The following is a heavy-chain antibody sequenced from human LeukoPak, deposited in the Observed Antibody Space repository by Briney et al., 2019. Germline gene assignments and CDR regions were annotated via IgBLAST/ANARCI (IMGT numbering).Heavy chain of an antibody. CDR3: AFSLTGDFKGYDAFDV. V-gene: IGHV3-74*01. CDR2: INTDGSST. CDR1: GFTFSTYW. Sequence: GGSLRLSCAASGFTFSTYWMHWVRRAPGEGLVWVSRINTDGSSTNYADSVKGRFTISRDNAENTLYLQMNDLRAEDTAVYYCAFSLTGDFKGYDAFDVWGQGTMLIVSS. J-gene: IGHJ3*01. D-gene: IGHD2-21*01.